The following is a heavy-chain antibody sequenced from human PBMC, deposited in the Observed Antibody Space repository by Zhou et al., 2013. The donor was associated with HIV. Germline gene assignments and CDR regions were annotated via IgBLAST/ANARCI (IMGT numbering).Heavy chain of an antibody. CDR2: ISTYNGHT. D-gene: IGHD5-18*01. CDR1: GYTFTNYD. J-gene: IGHJ3*02. Sequence: QVQLVQSGAEVKKPGASVKVSCKASGYTFTNYDISWVRQAPGQGLEWMGWISTYNGHTNYAQKVQGRVTMTTDTFTTTAYMELRSPRSDDTAIYYCARDVGTFSTTTKYTALALGAFDIWGQGTMVTVSS. V-gene: IGHV1-18*01. CDR3: ARDVGTFSTTTKYTALALGAFDI.